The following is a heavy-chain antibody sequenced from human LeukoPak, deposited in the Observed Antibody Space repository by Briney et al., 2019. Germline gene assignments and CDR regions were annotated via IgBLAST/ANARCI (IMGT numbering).Heavy chain of an antibody. CDR1: GFTFSIYT. CDR3: ARDFSGRGDAFDI. V-gene: IGHV3-48*01. CDR2: ISTNSGTI. Sequence: GGSLRLSCAASGFTFSIYTMNWVRQAPGKGLEWISYISTNSGTIWYADSVKGRFTISRDNSKNTLYLQMNSLRAEDTAVYYCARDFSGRGDAFDIWGQGTMVTVSS. J-gene: IGHJ3*02. D-gene: IGHD1-26*01.